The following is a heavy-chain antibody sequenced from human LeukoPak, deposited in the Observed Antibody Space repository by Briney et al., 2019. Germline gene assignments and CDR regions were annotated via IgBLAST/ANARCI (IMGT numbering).Heavy chain of an antibody. V-gene: IGHV3-23*01. CDR2: IRGTTDNT. CDR3: EKYCSGGSCYSGLDY. CDR1: GFTFSTYV. J-gene: IGHJ4*02. Sequence: GGSLRLSCAASGFTFSTYVMSWVRQAQGKGLEWVSSIRGTTDNTYYADSVKGRFTISRDNSKNTLYLQMNSLRAEDTAVYYCEKYCSGGSCYSGLDYWGQGTLVTVSS. D-gene: IGHD2-15*01.